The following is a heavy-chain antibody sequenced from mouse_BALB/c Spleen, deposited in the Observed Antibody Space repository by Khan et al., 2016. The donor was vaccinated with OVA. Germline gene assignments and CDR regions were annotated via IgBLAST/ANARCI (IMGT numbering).Heavy chain of an antibody. CDR1: GYTFTTYW. J-gene: IGHJ2*01. V-gene: IGHV1-7*01. CDR2: INPTSGYT. Sequence: VQLQESGAERAKPGASVKMPCKASGYTFTTYWMHWVKQRPGQGLEWIGYINPTSGYTDYNEKFKDRATLSADKSSSTAYMQLSSLTSEDSAVYYCTRDRIDYWGQGTTLTVSS. CDR3: TRDRIDY.